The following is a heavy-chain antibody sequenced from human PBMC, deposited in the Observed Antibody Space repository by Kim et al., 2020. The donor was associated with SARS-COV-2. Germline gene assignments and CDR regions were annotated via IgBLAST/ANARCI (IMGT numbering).Heavy chain of an antibody. D-gene: IGHD4-17*01. V-gene: IGHV4-59*01. Sequence: SETLSLTCTVSGGSISSYYWSWIRQPPGKGLEWIGYIYYSGSTNYNPSLKSRVTISVDTSKNQFSLKLSSVTAADTAVYYCARVESTFPVYGDRTSWFDPWGQRTLVTVSS. CDR1: GGSISSYY. J-gene: IGHJ5*02. CDR2: IYYSGST. CDR3: ARVESTFPVYGDRTSWFDP.